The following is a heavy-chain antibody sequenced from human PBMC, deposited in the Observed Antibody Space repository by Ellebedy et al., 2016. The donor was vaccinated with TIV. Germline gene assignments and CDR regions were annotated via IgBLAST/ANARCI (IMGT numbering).Heavy chain of an antibody. D-gene: IGHD3-10*01. CDR2: ISSSSSYI. J-gene: IGHJ4*02. Sequence: GGSLRLXCAASGFTFSSYSMNWVRQAPGKGLEWVSSISSSSSYIYYADSVKGRFTISRDNAKNSLYLQMNSLRAEDTAVYYCARDRGSGSTFNYWGQGTLVTVSS. CDR1: GFTFSSYS. V-gene: IGHV3-21*01. CDR3: ARDRGSGSTFNY.